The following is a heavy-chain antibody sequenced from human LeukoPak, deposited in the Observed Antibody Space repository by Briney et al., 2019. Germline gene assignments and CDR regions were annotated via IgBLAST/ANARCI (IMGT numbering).Heavy chain of an antibody. Sequence: PSETLSLTCTVSAGSISSISYYWAWIRQPPGKGLECIGYIYYNGFTNYNPSLKCRVTISGDTSKNQFPLRLSSVTAADPAVYYCARVGREPRPNWFDPWGQGTLVIVS. CDR3: ARVGREPRPNWFDP. CDR2: IYYNGFT. D-gene: IGHD1-14*01. J-gene: IGHJ5*02. CDR1: AGSISSISYY. V-gene: IGHV4-39*06.